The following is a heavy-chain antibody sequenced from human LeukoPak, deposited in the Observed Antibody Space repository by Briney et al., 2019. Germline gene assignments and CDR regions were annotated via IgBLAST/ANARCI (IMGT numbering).Heavy chain of an antibody. J-gene: IGHJ2*01. CDR1: SGSICSYY. V-gene: IGHV4-4*07. Sequence: SETLSLTCTVSSGSICSYYWSCIRHPAGKGLEWIGRIYTSGSTKYNPSLKSRVTMSVDTSKNQFSLKLSSGTAADTAVYYCVRDLSSVALAARSPSTRRWYFDLWGRGTPVTVSS. CDR2: IYTSGST. D-gene: IGHD6-6*01. CDR3: VRDLSSVALAARSPSTRRWYFDL.